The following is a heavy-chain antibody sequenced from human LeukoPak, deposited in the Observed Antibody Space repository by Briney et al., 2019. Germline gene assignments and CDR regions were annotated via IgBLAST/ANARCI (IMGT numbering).Heavy chain of an antibody. CDR2: VGENTDT. J-gene: IGHJ4*02. D-gene: IGHD6-13*01. CDR1: GFTFSSYA. V-gene: IGHV3-23*01. Sequence: PGGSLRLSCAASGFTFSSYALSWVRRAPGKGLEWVSIVGENTDTHYADSVKDRFTISRDNSNNALYLQMNSLRAEDTATHFCAKSSGKSFPSSRIFDFWGQGALVTVSS. CDR3: AKSSGKSFPSSRIFDF.